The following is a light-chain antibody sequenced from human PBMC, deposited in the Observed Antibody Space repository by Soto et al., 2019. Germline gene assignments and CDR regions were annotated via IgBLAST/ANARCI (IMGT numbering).Light chain of an antibody. Sequence: VLTQSPGTLSLSPGERVTLSCRASQDIRSSLAWYQQKPGQAPRLLIYGASIRATGVPATFSGSGSGTEFTLSISSLQSEHLGVYYCQQDSSWPLTFGGGTKVDIK. CDR3: QQDSSWPLT. CDR2: GAS. CDR1: QDIRSS. J-gene: IGKJ4*01. V-gene: IGKV3-15*01.